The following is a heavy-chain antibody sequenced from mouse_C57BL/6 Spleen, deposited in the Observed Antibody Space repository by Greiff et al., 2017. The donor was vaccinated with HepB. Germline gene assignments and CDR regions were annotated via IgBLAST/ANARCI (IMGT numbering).Heavy chain of an antibody. Sequence: VHVKQSGAELVRPGASVKLSCTASGFNIKDDYMHWVKQRPEQGLEWIGWIDPENGDTEYASKFQGKATITADTSSNTAYLQLSSLTSEDTAVYYCTTGAYYGNYAWFAYWGQGTLVTVSA. D-gene: IGHD2-10*01. J-gene: IGHJ3*01. CDR2: IDPENGDT. V-gene: IGHV14-4*01. CDR1: GFNIKDDY. CDR3: TTGAYYGNYAWFAY.